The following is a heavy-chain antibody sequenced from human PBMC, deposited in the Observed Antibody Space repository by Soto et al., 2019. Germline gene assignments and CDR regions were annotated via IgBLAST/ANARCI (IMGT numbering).Heavy chain of an antibody. CDR3: SRHDSLLLYVFDY. Sequence: ESLKISCKGSGYSFTSYWIGWVRQMPGKGLEWMGIIYPGDSDTRYSPSFQGQVTISADRSISTAYLQWSSLKASDTAMYYCSRHDSLLLYVFDYWGQGSLVSVSS. D-gene: IGHD2-8*01. J-gene: IGHJ4*02. V-gene: IGHV5-51*01. CDR1: GYSFTSYW. CDR2: IYPGDSDT.